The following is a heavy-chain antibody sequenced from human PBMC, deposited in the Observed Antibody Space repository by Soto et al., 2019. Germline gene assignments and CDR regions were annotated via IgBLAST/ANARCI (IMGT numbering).Heavy chain of an antibody. D-gene: IGHD4-4*01. J-gene: IGHJ6*02. CDR3: AMLDNYVTPTPQDV. Sequence: QVQLVQSGDEVRKPGSSVKVYCKASGYIFVNYGIAWVRQAPGQGLEWMGWISPYSGNTHYASKVQGRLTMTTDTSTTTAYLELGSLAPDDTALYYCAMLDNYVTPTPQDVWGQGTTVTVSS. V-gene: IGHV1-18*01. CDR2: ISPYSGNT. CDR1: GYIFVNYG.